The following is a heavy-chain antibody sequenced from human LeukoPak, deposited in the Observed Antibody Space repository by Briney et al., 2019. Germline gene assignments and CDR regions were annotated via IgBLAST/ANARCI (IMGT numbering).Heavy chain of an antibody. J-gene: IGHJ3*02. CDR3: ARVPAYYYDSSGYYNDSFDI. Sequence: SGTLSLTCAVSGGSISSSNWWSWVRQPPGKGLERIGEIYLSGSTNYNPSLKSRVTISVDKSKNQFSLKLSSVTAADTAVYYCARVPAYYYDSSGYYNDSFDIWGQGTMVTVSS. CDR2: IYLSGST. V-gene: IGHV4-4*02. CDR1: GGSISSSNW. D-gene: IGHD3-22*01.